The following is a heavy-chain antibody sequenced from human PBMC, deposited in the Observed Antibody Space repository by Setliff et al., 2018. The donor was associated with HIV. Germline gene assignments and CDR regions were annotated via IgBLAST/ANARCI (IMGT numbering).Heavy chain of an antibody. V-gene: IGHV1-18*04. D-gene: IGHD4-4*01. CDR2: ISNNNDNT. CDR3: ARSGESFTTHFDA. CDR1: GYTFTDFG. Sequence: ASVKVSCKASGYTFTDFGLSWVRQAPGQGLEWMGWISNNNDNTDYAQDLQGRVTLTTDTSTATAYLELRSLRSDDTAVYYCARSGESFTTHFDAWGQGTVVTVSS. J-gene: IGHJ3*01.